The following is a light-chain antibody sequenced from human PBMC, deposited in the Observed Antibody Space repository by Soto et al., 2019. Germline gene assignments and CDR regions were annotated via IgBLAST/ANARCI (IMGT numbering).Light chain of an antibody. Sequence: DVQMTQSPSSLSASVGDRVTITCRASQRVNNYLNWYQLKPGKDPNLLIYAASSLQIGVPSRFGGSASETTFTLAIIGLQPEDFATYYYQQIYITPWTFGQGTKVEIK. J-gene: IGKJ1*01. V-gene: IGKV1-39*01. CDR3: QQIYITPWT. CDR2: AAS. CDR1: QRVNNY.